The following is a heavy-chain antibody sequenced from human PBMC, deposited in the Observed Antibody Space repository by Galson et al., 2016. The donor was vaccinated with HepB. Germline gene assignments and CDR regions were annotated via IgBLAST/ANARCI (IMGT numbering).Heavy chain of an antibody. CDR3: ARGHDYGPTNWFDP. Sequence: SETLSLTCNVSGGSVSSGSFYWTWIREPPGKGLEWLGYSYHSGSTRYSPSLEGRLTISLDTSKNHLSLKLTSVTAADTAVYYCARGHDYGPTNWFDPWGQGILVTVSS. J-gene: IGHJ5*02. CDR2: SYHSGST. V-gene: IGHV4-61*03. D-gene: IGHD4/OR15-4a*01. CDR1: GGSVSSGSFY.